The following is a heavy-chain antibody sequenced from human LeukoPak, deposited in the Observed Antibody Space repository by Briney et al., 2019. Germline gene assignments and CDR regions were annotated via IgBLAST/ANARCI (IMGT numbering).Heavy chain of an antibody. CDR2: ISAYTGNT. CDR1: GYTFTSYG. V-gene: IGHV1-18*01. D-gene: IGHD2-8*01. J-gene: IGHJ4*02. CDR3: ARSCTTAICYDHFDY. Sequence: ASVKVSCKASGYTFTSYGISWVRQAPGQGLEWMGWISAYTGNTNYAERVQDRVTMTTDTSTSTAYLELRSLRSDDTAVYYCARSCTTAICYDHFDYWGQGALVTVSS.